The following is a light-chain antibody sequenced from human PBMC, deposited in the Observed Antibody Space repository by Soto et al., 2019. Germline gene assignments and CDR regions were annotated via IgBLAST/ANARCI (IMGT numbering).Light chain of an antibody. Sequence: QSALTQPASVSGSPGQSITISCTGTSSDVGSYNLVSWYQQHPGKAPKPMIYEGSRRPSGVSNRFSGSKSGNTASLTISGLRAEYVADYYCCSYAGSSTDVVFGGGTQLTAL. CDR2: EGS. J-gene: IGLJ2*01. CDR3: CSYAGSSTDVV. CDR1: SSDVGSYNL. V-gene: IGLV2-23*01.